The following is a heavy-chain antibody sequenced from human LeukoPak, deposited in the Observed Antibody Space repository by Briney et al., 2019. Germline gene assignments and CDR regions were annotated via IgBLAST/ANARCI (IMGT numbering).Heavy chain of an antibody. Sequence: PGGSLRLSCAASGLTFSSYGMHWVRQAPGKGLEWVAFIRYDGRNKYYADSVKGRFTISRDNSKNTLYLQMNTLRADDTAVYYCARGVLWRYYYYMDVWGKGTTVTISS. D-gene: IGHD3-10*01. J-gene: IGHJ6*03. CDR1: GLTFSSYG. CDR3: ARGVLWRYYYYMDV. V-gene: IGHV3-30*02. CDR2: IRYDGRNK.